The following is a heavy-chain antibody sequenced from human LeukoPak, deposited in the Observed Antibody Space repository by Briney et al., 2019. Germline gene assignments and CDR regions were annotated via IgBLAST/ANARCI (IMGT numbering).Heavy chain of an antibody. CDR3: ARDRLQGYYYGMDV. CDR1: GFTFSNNG. D-gene: IGHD2-15*01. CDR2: ISNDGINI. Sequence: GGSLRLSCAASGFTFSNNGMHWVRQAPGKGLEWLAVISNDGINIYYGDSVKGRFTISRDNPKNTLYLEMNSLKPEDTAVYYCARDRLQGYYYGMDVWGQGTTATVSS. V-gene: IGHV3-30*03. J-gene: IGHJ6*02.